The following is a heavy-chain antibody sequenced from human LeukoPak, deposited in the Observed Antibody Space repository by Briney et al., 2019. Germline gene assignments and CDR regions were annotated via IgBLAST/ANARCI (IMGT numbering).Heavy chain of an antibody. V-gene: IGHV4-61*02. CDR3: ASSSRTKDYDILTGYYTPIL. Sequence: SETLSLTCTVSGGSISSGSYYWSWIRQPAGKGLEWTGRISTTGSTYYNPSLKSRVTISVDTSKNQFSLKLSSVTAADTAVYYCASSSRTKDYDILTGYYTPILWGQGTLVTVSS. D-gene: IGHD3-9*01. CDR1: GGSISSGSYY. J-gene: IGHJ4*02. CDR2: ISTTGST.